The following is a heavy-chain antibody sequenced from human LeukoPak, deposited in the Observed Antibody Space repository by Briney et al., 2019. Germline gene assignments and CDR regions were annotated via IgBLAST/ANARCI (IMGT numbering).Heavy chain of an antibody. Sequence: SETLSLTCAVYGGSFSGYYWSWIRQPPGKGLEWIGEINHSGSTNYNPSLKSRVTIPVDTSKNQFSLKLSSVTAADTAVYYCARGLRQWLDLDYWGQGTLVTVSS. CDR3: ARGLRQWLDLDY. CDR1: GGSFSGYY. D-gene: IGHD6-19*01. J-gene: IGHJ4*02. V-gene: IGHV4-34*01. CDR2: INHSGST.